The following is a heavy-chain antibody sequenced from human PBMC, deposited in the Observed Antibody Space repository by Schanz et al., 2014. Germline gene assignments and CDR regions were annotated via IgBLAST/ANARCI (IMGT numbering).Heavy chain of an antibody. CDR1: GFTFSGYS. Sequence: EVKLLESGGTLVRPGGSLRLSCAASGFTFSGYSMNWVRQAPGKGLEWVAYISSSSSTIHYADSVKGRFTISRDNAKNSLYLQMDSLRAEDTAVYYCARAGYCTSVSCSLFVSDYWGQGTLVTVSS. V-gene: IGHV3-48*01. CDR3: ARAGYCTSVSCSLFVSDY. CDR2: ISSSSSTI. J-gene: IGHJ4*02. D-gene: IGHD2-2*03.